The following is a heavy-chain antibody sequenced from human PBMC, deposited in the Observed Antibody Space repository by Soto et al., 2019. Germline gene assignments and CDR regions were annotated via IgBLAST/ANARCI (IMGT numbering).Heavy chain of an antibody. J-gene: IGHJ6*02. CDR1: GGSISSSSYY. V-gene: IGHV4-39*01. CDR3: AGGDYYHSSGFYFYYYTMDV. D-gene: IGHD3-22*01. Sequence: QLHLQESGPGLVKPSETLSLTCTVSGGSISSSSYYWGWIRQPPGKGLEWIGNVYYGGSTYYNPSLMSRVTMSVETSKSQFSLKLSSVTAADTAVYYCAGGDYYHSSGFYFYYYTMDVWGQGTTVTVSS. CDR2: VYYGGST.